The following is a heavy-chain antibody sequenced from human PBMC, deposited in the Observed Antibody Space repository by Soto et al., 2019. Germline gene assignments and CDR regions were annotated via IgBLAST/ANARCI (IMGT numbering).Heavy chain of an antibody. D-gene: IGHD3-16*01. CDR1: GGTFSTFG. Sequence: SVKVSCKTSGGTFSTFGISWVRQAPGQGLEWMGGIIPFFGTAEYSQKFEDRITITADESTNTVYMDLRSLTSGDTAIYYCARTAPMDAGDKYYYDFWGQGALVTVSS. J-gene: IGHJ4*02. V-gene: IGHV1-69*13. CDR2: IIPFFGTA. CDR3: ARTAPMDAGDKYYYDF.